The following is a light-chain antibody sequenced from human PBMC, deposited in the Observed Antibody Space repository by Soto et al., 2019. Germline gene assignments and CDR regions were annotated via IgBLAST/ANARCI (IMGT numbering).Light chain of an antibody. CDR1: QEIRRSN. Sequence: EIVLTQSPGTLSLSPGESGTLSCRASQEIRRSNLAWYQHKPGQAPRLLIYDTSTRATGVPDRFSGRGSGTDFTLSINRLEPEDFAVYYCLQYGRSPISTFGPGTKVEIK. V-gene: IGKV3-20*01. CDR2: DTS. CDR3: LQYGRSPIST. J-gene: IGKJ3*01.